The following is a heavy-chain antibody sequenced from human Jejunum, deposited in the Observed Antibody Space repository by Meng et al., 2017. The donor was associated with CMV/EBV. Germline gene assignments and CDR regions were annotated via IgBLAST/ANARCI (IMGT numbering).Heavy chain of an antibody. V-gene: IGHV3-30*02. CDR3: AKDGESGGYFDY. Sequence: QVQVVESGGGVVQPGGXXGLSCSASGLRTYGMHWVRQVPGKGLEWVTFISFDGSKKYYADFVKGRFSISKDDSKNTLYLQMISLRPEDTGVYYCAKDGESGGYFDYWGQGTLVTVSS. CDR1: GLRTYG. J-gene: IGHJ4*02. CDR2: ISFDGSKK.